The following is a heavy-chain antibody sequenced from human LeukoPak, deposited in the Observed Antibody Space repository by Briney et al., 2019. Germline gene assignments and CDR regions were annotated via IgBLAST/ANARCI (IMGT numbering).Heavy chain of an antibody. Sequence: SVKVSCKASGGTFSSYAISWVRQAPGQGLEWMGGIIPIFGTANYAQKFQGSVTITTDESTSTAYMELSSLRSEDTAVYYCARHTRHYYDSSGDAFDIWGQGTMVTVSS. CDR1: GGTFSSYA. J-gene: IGHJ3*02. V-gene: IGHV1-69*05. CDR2: IIPIFGTA. D-gene: IGHD3-22*01. CDR3: ARHTRHYYDSSGDAFDI.